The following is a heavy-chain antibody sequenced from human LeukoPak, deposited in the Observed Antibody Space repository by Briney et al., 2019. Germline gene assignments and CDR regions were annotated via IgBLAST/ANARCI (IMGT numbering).Heavy chain of an antibody. V-gene: IGHV3-66*02. CDR2: IYSGGST. CDR1: GFTVSSNY. Sequence: GGSLRLSCAASGFTVSSNYMSWGRQAPGRGLEWVSVIYSGGSTYYADSVKGRFTISRDNSQNTLYLQMNTLRAEDTAVYYCARGYSYGYGFFDYWGQGTLVTASS. CDR3: ARGYSYGYGFFDY. J-gene: IGHJ4*02. D-gene: IGHD5-18*01.